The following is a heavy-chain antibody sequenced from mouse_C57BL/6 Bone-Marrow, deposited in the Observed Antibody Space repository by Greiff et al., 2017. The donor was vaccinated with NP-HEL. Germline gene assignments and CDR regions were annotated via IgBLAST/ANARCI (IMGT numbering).Heavy chain of an antibody. CDR3: ARRNGKGFAY. CDR2: IYPSDSET. J-gene: IGHJ3*01. Sequence: QVQLQQPGAELVRPGSSVKLSCKASGYTFTSYWMDWVKQRPGQGLEWIGNIYPSDSETHYNQKFKDKATLTVDKSSSTAYMQISSLTSEDSAVYYWARRNGKGFAYWGQGTLVTVSA. CDR1: GYTFTSYW. D-gene: IGHD2-1*01. V-gene: IGHV1-61*01.